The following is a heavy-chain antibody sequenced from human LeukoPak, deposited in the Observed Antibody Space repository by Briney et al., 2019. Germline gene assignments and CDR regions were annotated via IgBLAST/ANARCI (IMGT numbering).Heavy chain of an antibody. J-gene: IGHJ4*02. Sequence: PSETLSLTCAVYGGSFSGYYWSWIRQPPGKGLEWIGEINHSGSTNYNPSLKSRVTISVDTSKNQFSLKLSSVTAADTAVYYCASGIKVMSGSYSLVNTLEWGQGTLVTVSS. CDR3: ASGIKVMSGSYSLVNTLE. D-gene: IGHD1-26*01. CDR1: GGSFSGYY. V-gene: IGHV4-34*01. CDR2: INHSGST.